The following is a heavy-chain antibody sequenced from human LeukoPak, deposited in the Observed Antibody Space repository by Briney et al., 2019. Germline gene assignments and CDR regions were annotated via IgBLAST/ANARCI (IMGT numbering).Heavy chain of an antibody. J-gene: IGHJ6*02. V-gene: IGHV3-30*18. CDR3: AKGSNTIFGVGV. CDR2: ISYDGSNK. D-gene: IGHD3-3*01. CDR1: GFTFRSYG. Sequence: GGSLRLSCAASGFTFRSYGMHWVRQAPGKGLEWVAVISYDGSNKHYADSVKGRFTISRDNSKNTLYLQMNSLRAEDTAVYYCAKGSNTIFGVGVWGQGTTVTVSS.